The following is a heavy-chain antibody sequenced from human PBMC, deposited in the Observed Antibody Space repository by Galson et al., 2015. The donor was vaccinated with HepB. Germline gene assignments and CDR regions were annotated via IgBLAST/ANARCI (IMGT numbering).Heavy chain of an antibody. CDR2: VSSSSYT. J-gene: IGHJ6*02. V-gene: IGHV3-11*06. Sequence: SLRLSCAASGFTFSDYYMSWIRQAPGKGLEWVSYVSSSSYTNYADSVKGRFTISRDNAKNSLYLQMNSLRAEDTAVYYCATDYGDYGDYYGMDVWGQGTTVTVSS. D-gene: IGHD4-17*01. CDR1: GFTFSDYY. CDR3: ATDYGDYGDYYGMDV.